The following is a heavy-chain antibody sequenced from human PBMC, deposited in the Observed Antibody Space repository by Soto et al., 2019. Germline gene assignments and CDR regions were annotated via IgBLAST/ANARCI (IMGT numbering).Heavy chain of an antibody. CDR1: GFTFSSYE. V-gene: IGHV3-48*03. Sequence: VGSLRLSCAASGFTFSSYEMNWVRQAPGKGLEWVSYISSSGSTIYYADSVKGRFTISRDNAKNSLYLQMNSLRAEDTAVYYCAACRWGLIAVAGTGLCYGMDVWGQGTTVTVSS. J-gene: IGHJ6*02. D-gene: IGHD6-19*01. CDR3: AACRWGLIAVAGTGLCYGMDV. CDR2: ISSSGSTI.